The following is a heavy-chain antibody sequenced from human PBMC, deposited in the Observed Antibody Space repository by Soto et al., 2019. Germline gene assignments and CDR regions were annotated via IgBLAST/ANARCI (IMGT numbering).Heavy chain of an antibody. J-gene: IGHJ5*02. V-gene: IGHV4-39*01. Sequence: PSETLSLTCTVSGGSISSSSYYWGWIRQPPGKGLEWIGSIYYSGSTYYNPSLKSRVTISVDTSKNQFSLKLSSVTAADTAVYYCARSYGSGSYYNYNWFDPWGQGTLVTVS. CDR1: GGSISSSSYY. D-gene: IGHD3-10*01. CDR2: IYYSGST. CDR3: ARSYGSGSYYNYNWFDP.